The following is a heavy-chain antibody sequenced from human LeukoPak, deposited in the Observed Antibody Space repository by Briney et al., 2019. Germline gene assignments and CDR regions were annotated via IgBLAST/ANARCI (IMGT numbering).Heavy chain of an antibody. Sequence: SETLSLTCIVSGGSIAGSFYYWAWIRQTPGKGLEWVGTIYSGGSTYYSPSLKSRFTITVDTSKNQFSLKLSSVTATDTAVYYYASLDVNSHYFYYYMDVWGKGTTVTVSS. V-gene: IGHV4-39*01. CDR2: IYSGGST. D-gene: IGHD2/OR15-2a*01. J-gene: IGHJ6*03. CDR1: GGSIAGSFYY. CDR3: ASLDVNSHYFYYYMDV.